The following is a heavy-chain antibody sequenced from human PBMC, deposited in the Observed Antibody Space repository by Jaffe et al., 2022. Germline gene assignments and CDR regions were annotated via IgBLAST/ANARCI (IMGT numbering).Heavy chain of an antibody. CDR1: GFTFTHFY. D-gene: IGHD5-12*01. J-gene: IGHJ4*01. CDR2: VRQDGGNQ. CDR3: VRDSGFFRFEY. Sequence: EVQLVESGGGLVQPGGSVRLSCATSGFTFTHFYMTWIRQAPGKGLEWVGHVRQDGGNQHYSDSVRGRFTISRDNAMNSLFLQMNSLMADDTAMYYCVRDSGFFRFEYWGHGIPVTVSS. V-gene: IGHV3-7*01.